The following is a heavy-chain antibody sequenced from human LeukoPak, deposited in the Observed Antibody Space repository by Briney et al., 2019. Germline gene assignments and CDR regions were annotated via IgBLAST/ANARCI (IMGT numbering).Heavy chain of an antibody. CDR2: ISYDGSEK. CDR1: GYTFSANG. D-gene: IGHD7-27*01. J-gene: IGHJ4*02. V-gene: IGHV3-33*01. CDR3: ARDFSGDYYFDY. Sequence: QPGRSLRLSCAATGYTFSANGMHWIRQAPGKGLEWVGMISYDGSEKYYGDSVKGRFTISRDDSKSTLFLQMNSLRAEDTAVYYCARDFSGDYYFDYWGQGTLVTVSS.